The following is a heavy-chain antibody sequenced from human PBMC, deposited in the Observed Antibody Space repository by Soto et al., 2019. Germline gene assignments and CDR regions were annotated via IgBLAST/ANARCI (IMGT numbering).Heavy chain of an antibody. CDR1: GFTFSTYT. Sequence: GGSLRLSCAASGFTFSTYTIHWVRQAPGKGLEWVAVIWNDGSNKYYADSVRGRFTVSRDNSKNTLFLQMISLRAEDTALYYCARASTTSYYYYYMDVWGRGTMVTVSS. CDR2: IWNDGSNK. J-gene: IGHJ6*03. D-gene: IGHD1-1*01. CDR3: ARASTTSYYYYYMDV. V-gene: IGHV3-33*01.